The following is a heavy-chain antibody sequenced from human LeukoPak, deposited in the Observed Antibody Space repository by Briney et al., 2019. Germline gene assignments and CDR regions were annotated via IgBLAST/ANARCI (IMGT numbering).Heavy chain of an antibody. J-gene: IGHJ4*02. CDR2: INHSGST. Sequence: SETLSLTCAVYGGSFSGFYWSWIRQPPGKGLEWIGEINHSGSTNYNPSLKSRVTISVDTSKSQFSLKLSSVTAADTAVYYCARSSGFGELSLDYWGQGTLVTVSS. CDR1: GGSFSGFY. D-gene: IGHD3-10*01. CDR3: ARSSGFGELSLDY. V-gene: IGHV4-34*01.